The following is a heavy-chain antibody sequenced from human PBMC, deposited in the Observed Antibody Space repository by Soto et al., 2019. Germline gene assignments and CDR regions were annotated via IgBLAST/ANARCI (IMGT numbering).Heavy chain of an antibody. CDR3: ARRYKDGRRDCISTSCLFDP. CDR1: GFTFNTYA. V-gene: IGHV3-30-3*01. CDR2: ISYDGSNK. D-gene: IGHD2-2*01. J-gene: IGHJ5*02. Sequence: QVQLVESGGGVVQPGRSLRLSCAASGFTFNTYAMHWVRQAPGKGLEWVAVISYDGSNKYYADSVKDRFTISRDNSKNTLYLQKNSLRAEDTAIYYCARRYKDGRRDCISTSCLFDPWGQGTLVTVSS.